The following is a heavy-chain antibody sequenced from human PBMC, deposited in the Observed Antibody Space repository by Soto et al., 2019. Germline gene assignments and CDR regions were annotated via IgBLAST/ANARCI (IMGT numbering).Heavy chain of an antibody. Sequence: SVKVSCKASGGTFSSYAISWVRQAPGQGLEWMGGIIPIFGTANYAQKFQGRVTITADESTSTAYMELSSLRSEDTAVYYCARRYCSSTSCYYYGMDVWGQGTTVTVSS. CDR1: GGTFSSYA. D-gene: IGHD2-2*01. CDR2: IIPIFGTA. J-gene: IGHJ6*02. CDR3: ARRYCSSTSCYYYGMDV. V-gene: IGHV1-69*13.